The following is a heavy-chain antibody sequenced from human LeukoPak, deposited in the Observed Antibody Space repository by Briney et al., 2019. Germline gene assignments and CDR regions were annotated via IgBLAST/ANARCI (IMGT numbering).Heavy chain of an antibody. CDR2: INSDGSST. D-gene: IGHD2/OR15-2a*01. Sequence: GGSLRLSCAASGFTFSSYWMHWVRQAPGKGLVWVSRINSDGSSTSYADSVKGRFTISRDNSKNTLYLQMNSLRAEDTAVYYCAKDSAKKYDDYWGQGTLVTVSS. V-gene: IGHV3-74*01. J-gene: IGHJ4*02. CDR3: AKDSAKKYDDY. CDR1: GFTFSSYW.